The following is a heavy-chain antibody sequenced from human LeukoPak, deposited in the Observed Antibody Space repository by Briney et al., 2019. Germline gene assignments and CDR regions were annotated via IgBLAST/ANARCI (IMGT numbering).Heavy chain of an antibody. V-gene: IGHV3-30-3*01. J-gene: IGHJ6*02. D-gene: IGHD2-2*01. CDR3: AKETGYCSSTSCYGYYHYYGMDV. CDR2: ISYDGSNK. CDR1: GFTFSSYA. Sequence: PGGSLRLSCAASGFTFSSYAMHWVRQAPGKGLEWVAVISYDGSNKYYADSVKGRFTISRDNSKNTLYLQMNSLRAEDTAVYYCAKETGYCSSTSCYGYYHYYGMDVWGQGTTVTVSS.